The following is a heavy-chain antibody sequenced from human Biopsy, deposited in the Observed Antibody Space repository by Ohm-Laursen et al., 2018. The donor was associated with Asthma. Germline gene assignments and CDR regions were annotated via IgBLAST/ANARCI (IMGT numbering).Heavy chain of an antibody. CDR2: ILSKFDVT. D-gene: IGHD3-22*01. CDR1: GGSFSNLA. V-gene: IGHV1-69*04. J-gene: IGHJ4*02. Sequence: SVKVSCKASGGSFSNLAFSWVRQAPGHGLEWMGTILSKFDVTTHAEKFQGRVTITADKSTSTTCMELSRLRSEATAVYYCARSYDTDSYPVLVLDYWGQGTLVTVSS. CDR3: ARSYDTDSYPVLVLDY.